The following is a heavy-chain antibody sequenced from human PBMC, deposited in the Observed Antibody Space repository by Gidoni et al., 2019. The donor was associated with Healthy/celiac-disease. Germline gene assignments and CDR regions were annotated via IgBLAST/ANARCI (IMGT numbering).Heavy chain of an antibody. Sequence: EVQLLESGGGLVQPGGSLRLSCAASGFPFSSYDMSWVRQAPGKGMEWVSAISGSGGSTYYADSVKGRFTISRDNSKNTLYLQMNSLRAEDTAVYYCAKDGLQDYAIDYWGQGTLVTVSS. D-gene: IGHD3-16*01. CDR2: ISGSGGST. CDR1: GFPFSSYD. CDR3: AKDGLQDYAIDY. J-gene: IGHJ4*02. V-gene: IGHV3-23*01.